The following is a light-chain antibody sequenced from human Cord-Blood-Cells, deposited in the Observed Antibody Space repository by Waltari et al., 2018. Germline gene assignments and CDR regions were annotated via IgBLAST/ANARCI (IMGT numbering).Light chain of an antibody. Sequence: PASVSVSPGQSITISCTGTSSDVGSYNLVSWYQQHPGKAPKLMIYEGSKRPSGVSNRFSGSKSGNTASLTISGLQAEDEADYYCCSYAGSSTYVFGTGTKVTVL. J-gene: IGLJ1*01. CDR3: CSYAGSSTYV. CDR2: EGS. CDR1: SSDVGSYNL. V-gene: IGLV2-23*01.